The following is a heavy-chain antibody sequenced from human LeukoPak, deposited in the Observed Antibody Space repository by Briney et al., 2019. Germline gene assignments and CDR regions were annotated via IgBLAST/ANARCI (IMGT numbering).Heavy chain of an antibody. CDR2: ISSGGDDT. Sequence: GGSLRLSCAASGFTFSSYGISWVRQAPGRGLEWVSGISSGGDDTHYADSVRGRFTVSRDNSNNKVFLQMDSLRAEDTALYYCAKAASRSCFDYWGQGTLVTVSS. CDR1: GFTFSSYG. J-gene: IGHJ4*02. CDR3: AKAASRSCFDY. V-gene: IGHV3-23*01.